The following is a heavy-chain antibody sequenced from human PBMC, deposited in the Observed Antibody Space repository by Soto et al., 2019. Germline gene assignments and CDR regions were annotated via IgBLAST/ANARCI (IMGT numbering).Heavy chain of an antibody. J-gene: IGHJ4*02. CDR3: TTDNRHPRLVAYFDY. Sequence: EVQLVESGGGLVKPGGSLRLSCAASGFTFSNAWMSWVRQAPGKGLEWVGRIKSKTDGGTTVYAAPVKGRFTISRDDSKNTLYLQMNSLKTEDTAVYYCTTDNRHPRLVAYFDYWGQGTLVTVSS. D-gene: IGHD4-17*01. CDR2: IKSKTDGGTT. V-gene: IGHV3-15*01. CDR1: GFTFSNAW.